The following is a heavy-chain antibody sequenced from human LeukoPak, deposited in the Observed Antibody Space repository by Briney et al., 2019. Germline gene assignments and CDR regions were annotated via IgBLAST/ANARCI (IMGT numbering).Heavy chain of an antibody. V-gene: IGHV4-39*07. Sequence: SETLSLTCTVSGGSISSSTYYWGWIRQPPGKGLEWIGNIYHSGRTHYNPSLKSRVTISVDTSKNQFSLKLSSVTAADTAVYFCARGPYSYDSSGAFDIWGQGTMVTVSS. J-gene: IGHJ3*02. CDR1: GGSISSSTYY. D-gene: IGHD3-22*01. CDR3: ARGPYSYDSSGAFDI. CDR2: IYHSGRT.